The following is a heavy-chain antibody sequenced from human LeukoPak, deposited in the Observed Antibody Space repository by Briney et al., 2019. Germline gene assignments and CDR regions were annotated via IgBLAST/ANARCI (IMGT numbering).Heavy chain of an antibody. CDR3: AREEDYGDYFDY. CDR1: GFTVSSNY. J-gene: IGHJ4*02. Sequence: GSLRLSCAASGFTVSSNYMNWVRQAPGKGLEWVSVIYSGGSTYYADSVRGRFTISRDNSKNTLYLQMNSLRAEDTAVYYCAREEDYGDYFDYWGQGALVTVSS. D-gene: IGHD4-17*01. V-gene: IGHV3-53*01. CDR2: IYSGGST.